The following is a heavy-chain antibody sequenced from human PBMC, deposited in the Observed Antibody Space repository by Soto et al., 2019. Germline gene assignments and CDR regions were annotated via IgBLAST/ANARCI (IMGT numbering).Heavy chain of an antibody. V-gene: IGHV4-30-4*01. J-gene: IGHJ4*02. CDR2: MSYSGST. CDR3: ATMGTPATGLYYFDN. Sequence: PSETLSLTCTVSGGSSSSGNYYWSWIRQPPGKGLEWIGFMSYSGSTSYNASLKSRVTISVDTSKSLFSLNLSFVTAADTAVYYCATMGTPATGLYYFDNWGQGTLVTVSS. D-gene: IGHD1-7*01. CDR1: GGSSSSGNYY.